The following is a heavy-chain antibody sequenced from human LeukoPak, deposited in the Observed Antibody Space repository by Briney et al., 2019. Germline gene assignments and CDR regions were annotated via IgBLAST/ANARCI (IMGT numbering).Heavy chain of an antibody. D-gene: IGHD3-22*01. CDR1: GYTFTGYY. CDR3: AREPLTYYYDSSGYRD. J-gene: IGHJ4*02. Sequence: ASVKVSCKASGYTFTGYYMHWVRQAPGQGLEWMGWINPNSGGTNCAQKFQGRVTMTRDTSISTAYMELSRLRSDDTAVYYCAREPLTYYYDSSGYRDWGQGTLVTVSS. CDR2: INPNSGGT. V-gene: IGHV1-2*02.